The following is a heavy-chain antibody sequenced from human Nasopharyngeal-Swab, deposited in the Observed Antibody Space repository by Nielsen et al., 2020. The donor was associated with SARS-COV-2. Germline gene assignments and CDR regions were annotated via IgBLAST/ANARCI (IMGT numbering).Heavy chain of an antibody. J-gene: IGHJ6*03. D-gene: IGHD2-2*01. CDR2: ISSSSSTI. Sequence: GGSLRLSCAASGFTFSSYSMNWVRQAPGKGLEWVSYISSSSSTIYYADSVKGRFTISRDNAKNSLYLQMNSLRAEDTAVYYCARGVVVETYYYYYMDVWGKGTAVTVSS. CDR1: GFTFSSYS. CDR3: ARGVVVETYYYYYMDV. V-gene: IGHV3-48*01.